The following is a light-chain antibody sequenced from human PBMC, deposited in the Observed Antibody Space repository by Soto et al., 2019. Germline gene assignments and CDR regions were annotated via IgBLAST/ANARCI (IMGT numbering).Light chain of an antibody. CDR1: QSIVGN. V-gene: IGKV3-15*01. J-gene: IGKJ4*01. Sequence: EIVMTQSPATLSVSPGERATLSCRASQSIVGNLAWYQQRRGQAPRLLIYAASTRTTGIPARFSGYGSGTEFTLTISSLQSEDSAVYYCQQYNSWPTFGGGTKVDIK. CDR3: QQYNSWPT. CDR2: AAS.